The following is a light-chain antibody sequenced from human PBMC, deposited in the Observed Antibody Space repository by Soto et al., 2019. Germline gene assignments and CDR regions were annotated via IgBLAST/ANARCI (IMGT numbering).Light chain of an antibody. J-gene: IGLJ3*02. CDR2: DVS. CDR1: NNDVGAYNY. CDR3: SSYTRSSTVV. V-gene: IGLV2-14*03. Sequence: QSALTQPASVSGSPGQSITISCTGSNNDVGAYNYVSWYQQHPGKAPKTMIYDVSNRHSGVSNRFSGSKSGNTASLTISGLQAEDEADYYCSSYTRSSTVVFGGGTKLTVL.